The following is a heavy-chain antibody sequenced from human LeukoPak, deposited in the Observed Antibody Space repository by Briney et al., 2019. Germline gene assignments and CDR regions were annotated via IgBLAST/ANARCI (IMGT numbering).Heavy chain of an antibody. CDR3: ARAKNTAMAYYYYYMDV. V-gene: IGHV1-2*02. CDR2: INPNSGGT. D-gene: IGHD5-18*01. Sequence: ASVKVSCKASGYTFTSYGISWVRQAPGQGLEWMGWINPNSGGTNYAQKFQGRVTMTRDTSISTAYMELSRLRSDDTAVYYCARAKNTAMAYYYYYMDVWGKGTTVTVSS. J-gene: IGHJ6*03. CDR1: GYTFTSYG.